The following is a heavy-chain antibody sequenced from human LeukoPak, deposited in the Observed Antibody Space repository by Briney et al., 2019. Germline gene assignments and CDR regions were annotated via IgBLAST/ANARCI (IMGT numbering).Heavy chain of an antibody. J-gene: IGHJ3*02. D-gene: IGHD3-9*01. V-gene: IGHV3-23*01. CDR2: ISGSGSTT. Sequence: GGSLRLSCAAAGFTFSSYDMSCVRHPPGKGLEWVSGISGSGSTTKYADSVKGRFTISRDNSKNAVYLQMNSLRAGDTAIYYCAKGKYFDWSYAFEIWGQGTMITVSS. CDR1: GFTFSSYD. CDR3: AKGKYFDWSYAFEI.